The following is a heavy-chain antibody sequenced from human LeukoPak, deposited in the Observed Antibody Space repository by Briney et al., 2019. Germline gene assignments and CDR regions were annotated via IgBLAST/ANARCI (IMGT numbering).Heavy chain of an antibody. V-gene: IGHV4-61*01. D-gene: IGHD3-10*01. Sequence: SETLSLTCTVSGGSISSGSYYWSWIRQPPGKGLEWIGYIYYSGSTNYNPSLKSRVTISVDTSKNQFSLKLSSVTAADTAVYYCGRENYYGSGGGGFDYWGQGTLVTVSS. CDR3: GRENYYGSGGGGFDY. CDR1: GGSISSGSYY. J-gene: IGHJ4*02. CDR2: IYYSGST.